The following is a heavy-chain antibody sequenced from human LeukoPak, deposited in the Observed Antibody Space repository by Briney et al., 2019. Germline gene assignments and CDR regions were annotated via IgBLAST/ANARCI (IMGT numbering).Heavy chain of an antibody. CDR3: ARGRDPY. CDR2: INHSGST. Sequence: SETLSLTCAVYGGSFSGYYWTWIRHPPGRGLEWIGEINHSGSTNYNPSLKSRVTISVDTSKSQFSLKLNSVTAADTAMYYCARGRDPYWGQGTLVTVSS. CDR1: GGSFSGYY. J-gene: IGHJ4*02. V-gene: IGHV4-34*01. D-gene: IGHD5-24*01.